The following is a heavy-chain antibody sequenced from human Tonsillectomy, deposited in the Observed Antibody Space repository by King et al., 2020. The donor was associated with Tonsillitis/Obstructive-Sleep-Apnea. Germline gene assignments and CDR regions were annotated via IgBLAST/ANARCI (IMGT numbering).Heavy chain of an antibody. CDR1: GFTFSSYA. CDR3: ARDFITIFGVVISSYFDY. J-gene: IGHJ4*02. D-gene: IGHD3-3*01. Sequence: VQLVESGGGVVQPGRSLRLSCAASGFTFSSYAMHWVRQAPGKGLEWVAVISYDGSNKYYADSVNGLFTISRDNSKNTLYLQMNSLRAEDTAVYYCARDFITIFGVVISSYFDYWGQGTLVTVSS. CDR2: ISYDGSNK. V-gene: IGHV3-30*04.